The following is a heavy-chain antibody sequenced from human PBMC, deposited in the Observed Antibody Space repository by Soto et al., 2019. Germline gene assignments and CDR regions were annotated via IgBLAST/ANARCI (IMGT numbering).Heavy chain of an antibody. CDR2: IYYSGST. CDR3: ARDPIPGGMDV. J-gene: IGHJ6*04. CDR1: GGSISSYY. Sequence: LSLTCTVSGGSISSYYWSWIRQPPGKGLEWIGYIYYSGSTNYNPSLKSRVTISVDTSKNQFSLKLSSVTAADTAVYYCARDPIPGGMDVRGKGTTVTVSS. D-gene: IGHD2-21*01. V-gene: IGHV4-59*01.